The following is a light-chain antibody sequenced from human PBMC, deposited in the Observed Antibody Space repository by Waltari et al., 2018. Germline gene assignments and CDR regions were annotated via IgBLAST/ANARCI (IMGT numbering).Light chain of an antibody. Sequence: SYDLTQPPAVSVSPGQTATITCGGDNIGTAGVNGYQQRPPQAPVLVIYVDTERPSGIPERFSGSKSGNTATLTVSGVEAGDEADYYCQVWDTGSDHVLFGGGTRLTVL. CDR2: VDT. CDR1: NIGTAG. V-gene: IGLV3-21*02. J-gene: IGLJ2*01. CDR3: QVWDTGSDHVL.